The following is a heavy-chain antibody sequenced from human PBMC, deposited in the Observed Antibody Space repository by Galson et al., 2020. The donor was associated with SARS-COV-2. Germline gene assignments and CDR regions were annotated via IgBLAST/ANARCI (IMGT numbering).Heavy chain of an antibody. CDR2: LIGAGGDT. V-gene: IGHV3-23*01. Sequence: GGSLRLSCVTSGFTFNNYAMGWVRQAPGKGLKWVSLIGAGGDTYYADSVEGRFTISRDNLRNTLSLEMNSLRVDDTALYYCAKEAGTGWATDYFQHWGKGTLVTVSS. CDR1: GFTFNNYA. CDR3: AKEAGTGWATDYFQH. D-gene: IGHD6-19*01. J-gene: IGHJ1*01.